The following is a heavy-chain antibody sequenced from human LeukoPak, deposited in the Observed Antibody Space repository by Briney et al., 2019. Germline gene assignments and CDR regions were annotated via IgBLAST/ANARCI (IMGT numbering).Heavy chain of an antibody. CDR2: ITSSSSYI. V-gene: IGHV3-21*01. Sequence: PGGSLRLSCAASGFTFSSYSMNWVRQAPGKGLEWVSSITSSSSYIYYADSVKGRFTISRDNAKNSLYLQMNSRRAEDTAVYYCARDFLTTVVTRPDAFDIWGQGTMVTVSS. J-gene: IGHJ3*02. CDR3: ARDFLTTVVTRPDAFDI. CDR1: GFTFSSYS. D-gene: IGHD4-23*01.